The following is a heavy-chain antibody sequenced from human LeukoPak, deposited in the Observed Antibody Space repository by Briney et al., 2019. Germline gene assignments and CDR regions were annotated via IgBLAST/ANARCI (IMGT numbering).Heavy chain of an antibody. D-gene: IGHD6-19*01. J-gene: IGHJ5*02. CDR1: GFTFSSYE. V-gene: IGHV3-48*03. CDR3: AKDRIGRWLESDWFDP. Sequence: GGSLRLSCAASGFTFSSYEMNWVRQAPGKGLEWVSYIRNSGNTIYYADSVKGRFTISRDPAKNSLYLQMNSLRAEDTAVYYCAKDRIGRWLESDWFDPWGQGTLVTVSS. CDR2: IRNSGNTI.